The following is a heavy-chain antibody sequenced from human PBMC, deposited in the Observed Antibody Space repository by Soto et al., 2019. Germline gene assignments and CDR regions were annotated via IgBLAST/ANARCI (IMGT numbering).Heavy chain of an antibody. D-gene: IGHD3-3*01. CDR2: IKSKTDGGTT. CDR1: GFTFSNAW. V-gene: IGHV3-15*07. Sequence: GGSLRLSCAASGFTFSNAWMNWVRQAPGKGLEWVGRIKSKTDGGTTDYAAPVKGRFTISRDDSKNTLYLQMNSLKTEDTAVYYCTTGRYDFWSGYPDYYYYGMDVWGQGTTVTVSS. CDR3: TTGRYDFWSGYPDYYYYGMDV. J-gene: IGHJ6*02.